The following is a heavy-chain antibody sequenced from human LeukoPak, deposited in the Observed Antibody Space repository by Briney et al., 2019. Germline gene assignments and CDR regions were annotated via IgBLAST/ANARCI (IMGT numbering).Heavy chain of an antibody. D-gene: IGHD1-1*01. CDR1: GYSISSGYY. CDR2: IYHSGST. J-gene: IGHJ6*03. CDR3: ARLERHYYMDV. Sequence: SETLSLTCTVSGYSISSGYYWGWIRQPPGKGLEWIGSIYHSGSTYYNPSLKSRVTISVDTSKNQFSLKLSSVTAADTAVYYCARLERHYYMDVWGKGTTVTVSS. V-gene: IGHV4-38-2*02.